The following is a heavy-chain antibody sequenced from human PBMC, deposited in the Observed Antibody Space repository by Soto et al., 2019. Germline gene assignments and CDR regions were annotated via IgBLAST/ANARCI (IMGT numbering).Heavy chain of an antibody. D-gene: IGHD3-10*01. CDR3: ARFRGSYGMDV. CDR2: IIPILGIP. Sequence: QVQLVQSGAEVKKPGSSVKVSCKASGGTFSSYTISWVRQAPGQGLEWMGRIIPILGIPNYAQKLQGRVTITADKSTSTAYMVLSSLRSEDTAVYYCARFRGSYGMDVWGQGTTVTVSS. J-gene: IGHJ6*02. V-gene: IGHV1-69*02. CDR1: GGTFSSYT.